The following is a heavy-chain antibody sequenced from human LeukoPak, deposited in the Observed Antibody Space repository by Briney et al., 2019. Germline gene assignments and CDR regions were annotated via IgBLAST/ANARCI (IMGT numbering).Heavy chain of an antibody. D-gene: IGHD3-22*01. V-gene: IGHV3-33*01. CDR3: ASLDYYDSSGSDY. J-gene: IGHJ4*02. Sequence: PGGSLRLSCAASGFTFSSYGMHWVRQAPGKGLEWVAVIWYDGSNKYYADSVKGRFTTSRDNSKNTLYLQMNSLRAEDTAVYYCASLDYYDSSGSDYWGQGTLVTVSS. CDR2: IWYDGSNK. CDR1: GFTFSSYG.